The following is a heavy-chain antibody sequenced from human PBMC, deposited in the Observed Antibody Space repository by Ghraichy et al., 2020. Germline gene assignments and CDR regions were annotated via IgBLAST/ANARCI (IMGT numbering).Heavy chain of an antibody. J-gene: IGHJ4*02. Sequence: GGSLRLSCTASGFTFKNYWMTWVRQAPGEGLEWVATIKEDGSESFFMDSVKGRFNISRDNDNKSLYLQLSSLRDEDTAVYFCAREVDHYDSRSAFYYYLDVWGQGTRVTVST. D-gene: IGHD3-10*01. V-gene: IGHV3-7*01. CDR3: AREVDHYDSRSAFYYYLDV. CDR2: IKEDGSES. CDR1: GFTFKNYW.